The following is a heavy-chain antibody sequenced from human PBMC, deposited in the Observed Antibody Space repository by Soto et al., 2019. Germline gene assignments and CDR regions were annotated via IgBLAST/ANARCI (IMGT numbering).Heavy chain of an antibody. V-gene: IGHV5-51*01. CDR1: GYSFTSYW. J-gene: IGHJ4*02. D-gene: IGHD4-17*01. CDR2: IYPGDSDT. Sequence: GESLKISCKGSGYSFTSYWIGWVRQMPGKGLEWVGIIYPGDSDTRYSPSFQGQVTISAEHSIRHAYLQWSSLKASDTAMYYCASTLRTRDYWGQGTLVTVSS. CDR3: ASTLRTRDY.